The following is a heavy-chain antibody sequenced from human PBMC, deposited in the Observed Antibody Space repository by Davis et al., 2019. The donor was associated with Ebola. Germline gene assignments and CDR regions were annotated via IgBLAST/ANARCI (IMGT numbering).Heavy chain of an antibody. Sequence: GESLKISCAASGFTFSSYSMNWVRQAPGKGLEWVSSISSSSSYIYYADSVKGRFTISRDNAKNSLYLQMNSLRAEDTAVYYCARDRSDIVVVVAAHFDYWGQGTLVTVSS. V-gene: IGHV3-21*01. J-gene: IGHJ4*02. CDR1: GFTFSSYS. D-gene: IGHD2-15*01. CDR3: ARDRSDIVVVVAAHFDY. CDR2: ISSSSSYI.